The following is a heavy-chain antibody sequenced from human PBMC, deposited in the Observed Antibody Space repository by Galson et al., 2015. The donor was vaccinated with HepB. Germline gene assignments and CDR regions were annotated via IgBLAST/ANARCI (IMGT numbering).Heavy chain of an antibody. D-gene: IGHD3-10*01. CDR1: GFTFSSYG. V-gene: IGHV3-30*03. Sequence: SLRLSCAASGFTFSSYGMHWVRQAPGKGLEWVAVISYDGSNKYYADSVKGRFTISRDNSKNTLYLQMNGLRAEDTAVYYCASRTWFGEDIGAFDIWGQGTMVTVSS. CDR3: ASRTWFGEDIGAFDI. CDR2: ISYDGSNK. J-gene: IGHJ3*02.